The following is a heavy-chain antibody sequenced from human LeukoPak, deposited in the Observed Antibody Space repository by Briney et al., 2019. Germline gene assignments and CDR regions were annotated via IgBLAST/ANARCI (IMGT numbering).Heavy chain of an antibody. Sequence: ASVKVSCKVSGYTLTELSMHWVRQAPGKGLEWMGGFDPEDGETIYAQKFQGRVTMTEDTSTDTAYMELSSLRSEDTPVYYCATDPPYYYDSSGYFGYWGQGTLVTVSS. CDR1: GYTLTELS. V-gene: IGHV1-24*01. CDR3: ATDPPYYYDSSGYFGY. D-gene: IGHD3-22*01. CDR2: FDPEDGET. J-gene: IGHJ4*02.